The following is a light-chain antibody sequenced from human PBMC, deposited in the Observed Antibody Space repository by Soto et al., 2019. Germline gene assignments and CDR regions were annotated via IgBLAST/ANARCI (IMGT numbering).Light chain of an antibody. CDR1: QSITSTY. Sequence: ETVLTQSPGTLSLSPGERATLSCRASQSITSTYLTWYQQKPGQAPRLLIYGASSRATGIPDRFSGSGSGTDFTLTINSLEPEDFAVYYCQPYGSSLWTFGQGTKVEVK. J-gene: IGKJ1*01. CDR3: QPYGSSLWT. V-gene: IGKV3-20*01. CDR2: GAS.